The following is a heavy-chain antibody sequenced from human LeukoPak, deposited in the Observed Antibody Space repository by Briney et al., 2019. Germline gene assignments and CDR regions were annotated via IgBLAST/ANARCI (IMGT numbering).Heavy chain of an antibody. V-gene: IGHV3-7*01. CDR2: IKQDGSEK. CDR1: GFTFSSYE. D-gene: IGHD3-9*01. Sequence: PGGSLRLSCAASGFTFSSYEMNWVRQAPGKGLEWVANIKQDGSEKYYVDSVKGRFTISRDNAKNSLYLQMNSLRAEDTAVYYCARETVAELRYFDWLLPSYYYYMDVWGKGTTVTISS. J-gene: IGHJ6*03. CDR3: ARETVAELRYFDWLLPSYYYYMDV.